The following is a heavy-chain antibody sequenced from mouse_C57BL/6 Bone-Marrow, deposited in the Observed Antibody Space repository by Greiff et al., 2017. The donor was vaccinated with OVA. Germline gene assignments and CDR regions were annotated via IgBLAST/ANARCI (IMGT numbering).Heavy chain of an antibody. V-gene: IGHV1-26*01. J-gene: IGHJ2*01. Sequence: VQLQQSGPELVKPGASVKISCKASGYTFTDYYMNWVKQSHGKSLEWIGDINPNNGGTSYNQKFKGKATLTVDKSSSTAYMELRSLTSEDSAVYYCASHNWAFDYWGQGTTLTVSS. CDR1: GYTFTDYY. CDR3: ASHNWAFDY. D-gene: IGHD4-1*01. CDR2: INPNNGGT.